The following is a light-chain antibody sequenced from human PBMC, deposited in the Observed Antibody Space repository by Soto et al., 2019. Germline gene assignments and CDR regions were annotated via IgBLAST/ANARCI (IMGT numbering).Light chain of an antibody. CDR1: QSVSSAH. Sequence: EIVLTQSPGTLSLSPGERATLSCRASQSVSSAHLAWYQQKPGQAPRLLIYGASSRATGIPDRFSGSGSGKDFTLTISRLEPEDFAVYYCQQYGSSRTFGQGTKVAIK. J-gene: IGKJ1*01. CDR2: GAS. V-gene: IGKV3-20*01. CDR3: QQYGSSRT.